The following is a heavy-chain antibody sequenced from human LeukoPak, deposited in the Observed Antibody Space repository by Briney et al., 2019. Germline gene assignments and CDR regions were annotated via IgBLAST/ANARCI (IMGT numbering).Heavy chain of an antibody. CDR1: GYTFTSYA. J-gene: IGHJ4*02. Sequence: GASVKVSCKASGYTFTSYAMHWVRQAPGQRLEWMGWINAGNGNTKYSQKFQGRVTTTRDTSASTAYMELSSLRSEDTAVYYCARGGSYVNPHFDYWGQGTLVTVSS. CDR3: ARGGSYVNPHFDY. CDR2: INAGNGNT. V-gene: IGHV1-3*01. D-gene: IGHD1-26*01.